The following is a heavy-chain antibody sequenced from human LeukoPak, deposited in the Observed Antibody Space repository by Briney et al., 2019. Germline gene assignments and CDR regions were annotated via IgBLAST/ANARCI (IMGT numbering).Heavy chain of an antibody. J-gene: IGHJ4*02. CDR3: ARLNSNAGYDY. D-gene: IGHD4-11*01. V-gene: IGHV3-48*03. CDR1: GFTFSSYE. Sequence: GGSLRLSCAASGFTFSSYEMNWVRQAPGKGLEWVSYISSSGSTIYYADSVKGRFTISRDNAKDSLYLQMNSLRAEDTAVYYCARLNSNAGYDYWGQGTLVTASS. CDR2: ISSSGSTI.